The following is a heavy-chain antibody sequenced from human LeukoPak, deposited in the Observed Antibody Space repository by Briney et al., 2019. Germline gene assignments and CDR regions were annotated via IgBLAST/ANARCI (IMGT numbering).Heavy chain of an antibody. V-gene: IGHV4-59*01. J-gene: IGHJ4*02. D-gene: IGHD4-17*01. Sequence: ETLSLTCTVSGGSINSYYWSWIRQPPGKGLEWIGYISYSGTTNYSPSLNSRVTISLDTSKHQFSLTLTSVTAAETAVYYCARTTTTFDDWGQGTLVTVSS. CDR2: ISYSGTT. CDR3: ARTTTTFDD. CDR1: GGSINSYY.